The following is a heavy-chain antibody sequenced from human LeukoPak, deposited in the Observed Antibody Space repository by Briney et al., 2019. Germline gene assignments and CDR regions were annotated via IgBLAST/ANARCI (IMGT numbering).Heavy chain of an antibody. CDR1: GGTFSSYA. J-gene: IGHJ4*02. Sequence: SVKVSCKASGGTFSSYAISWVRQAPGQGLEWMGGIIPIFATANYAQKFQGRVTITADESTSTAYMELSSLRSEDTAVYYCARGPITTRSHFDYWGQGTLVTVST. V-gene: IGHV1-69*13. CDR2: IIPIFATA. D-gene: IGHD3-22*01. CDR3: ARGPITTRSHFDY.